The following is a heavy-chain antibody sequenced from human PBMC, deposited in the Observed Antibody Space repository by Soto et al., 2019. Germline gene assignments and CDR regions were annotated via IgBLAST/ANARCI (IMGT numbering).Heavy chain of an antibody. CDR1: GFTFSSYS. CDR3: ARVSTIFGVVIIGYYYMDV. CDR2: ISSSSSTI. Sequence: EVQLVESGGGLVQPGGSLRLSCAASGFTFSSYSMNWVRQAPGKGLEWVSYISSSSSTIYYADSVKGRFTISRDNAKNSLYLQMNSLRADDTAVYYCARVSTIFGVVIIGYYYMDVWGKGTTVTVSS. D-gene: IGHD3-3*01. J-gene: IGHJ6*03. V-gene: IGHV3-48*01.